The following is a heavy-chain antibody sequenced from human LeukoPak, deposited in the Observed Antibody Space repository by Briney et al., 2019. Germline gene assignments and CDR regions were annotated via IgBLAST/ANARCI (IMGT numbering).Heavy chain of an antibody. J-gene: IGHJ4*02. CDR1: GFTFSSYW. CDR3: GGAAEVFGSAYLLAY. D-gene: IGHD3-3*01. V-gene: IGHV3-7*01. CDR2: IKQDGSEK. Sequence: GSLRLSCAASGFTFSSYWMNWVRQAPGKGLEWVANIKQDGSEKHYVDSVKGRFTISRDNAKNSVYLQMNSLRAEDKAVYYCGGAAEVFGSAYLLAYGAQGPRVTVPS.